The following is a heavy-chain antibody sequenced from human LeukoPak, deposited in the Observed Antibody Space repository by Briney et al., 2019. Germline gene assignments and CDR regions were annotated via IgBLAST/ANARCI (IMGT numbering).Heavy chain of an antibody. V-gene: IGHV4-39*01. CDR3: ARRIYDFWSGYQYYFDY. CDR2: IYYSGST. Sequence: PSETLSLTCTVPGGSISSSSYYWGWIRQPPGKGLEWIGSIYYSGSTYYNPSLKSRATISVDTSKNQFSLKLSSVTAADTAVYYCARRIYDFWSGYQYYFDYWGQGTLVTVSS. CDR1: GGSISSSSYY. D-gene: IGHD3-3*01. J-gene: IGHJ4*02.